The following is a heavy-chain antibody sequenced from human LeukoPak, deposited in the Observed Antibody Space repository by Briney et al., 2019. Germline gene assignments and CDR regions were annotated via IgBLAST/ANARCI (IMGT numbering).Heavy chain of an antibody. CDR1: GLTFNSHS. Sequence: GGSLRLSCVASGLTFNSHSMSWVRQAPGMGLEWVAVISYDGSNKYYADSVKGRFTISRDNSKNTLYLQMNSLRAEDTAVYYCARDSDFGVVIAYYFDYWGQGTLVTVSS. J-gene: IGHJ4*02. CDR2: ISYDGSNK. V-gene: IGHV3-30-3*01. D-gene: IGHD3-3*01. CDR3: ARDSDFGVVIAYYFDY.